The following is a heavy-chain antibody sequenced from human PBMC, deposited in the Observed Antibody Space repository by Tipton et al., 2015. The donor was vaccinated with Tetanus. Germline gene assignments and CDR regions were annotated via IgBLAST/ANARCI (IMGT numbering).Heavy chain of an antibody. Sequence: TLSLTCAVYNGSLFGYYWSWIRQPPGKGLEWIGEINHSGSTNYNPSLKTGVTISIDTSRNQMSLKLSSLTAADTAVYHCASMRRGGREAGAHDWGQGTLVTVSS. CDR2: INHSGST. CDR3: ASMRRGGREAGAHD. D-gene: IGHD6-19*01. V-gene: IGHV4-34*01. CDR1: NGSLFGYY. J-gene: IGHJ4*02.